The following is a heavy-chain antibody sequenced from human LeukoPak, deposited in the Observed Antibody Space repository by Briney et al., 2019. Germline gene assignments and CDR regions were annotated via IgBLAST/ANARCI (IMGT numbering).Heavy chain of an antibody. D-gene: IGHD4-17*01. V-gene: IGHV3-15*01. Sequence: GGSLRLSCAASGSTFSNAWMSWVRQAPGKGLEWVGRIKSKTDGGTTDYAAPVNGRFTISRDDSKNTLYLQMNSLKTEDTAVYYCTKATTVTNYYYYGMDVWGQGTTVTVSS. CDR1: GSTFSNAW. CDR3: TKATTVTNYYYYGMDV. CDR2: IKSKTDGGTT. J-gene: IGHJ6*02.